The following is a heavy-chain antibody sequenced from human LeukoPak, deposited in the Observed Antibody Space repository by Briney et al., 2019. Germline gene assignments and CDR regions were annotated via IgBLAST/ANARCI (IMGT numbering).Heavy chain of an antibody. CDR2: ISYDGSNK. J-gene: IGHJ4*02. D-gene: IGHD3-3*01. CDR3: ASNRLNYDFWSGYFEGPPYYFDY. CDR1: GFTFSSYA. Sequence: GGSLRLSCAASGFTFSSYAMHWVRQAPGKGLEWMAVISYDGSNKYYADSVKGRFTISRDNAKNSLYLQMNSLRAEDTAVYYCASNRLNYDFWSGYFEGPPYYFDYWGQGTLVTVSS. V-gene: IGHV3-30*03.